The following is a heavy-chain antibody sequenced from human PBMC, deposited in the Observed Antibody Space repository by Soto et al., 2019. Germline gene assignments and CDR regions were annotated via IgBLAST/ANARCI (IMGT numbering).Heavy chain of an antibody. CDR2: IYYSGST. Sequence: SETLSLTCTVSGGSISSYYWSWIRQPPGKGLEWIGYIYYSGSTNYNPSLKSRVTISVDTSKNQFSLKLSSVTAADTAVYYCARFGGATTFDYWGQGTLVTVLL. V-gene: IGHV4-59*01. CDR3: ARFGGATTFDY. CDR1: GGSISSYY. J-gene: IGHJ4*02. D-gene: IGHD1-26*01.